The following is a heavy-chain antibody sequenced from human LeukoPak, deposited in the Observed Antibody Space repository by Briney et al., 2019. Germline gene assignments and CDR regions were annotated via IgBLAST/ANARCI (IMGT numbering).Heavy chain of an antibody. CDR2: ISGSGGST. Sequence: GGSLRLPCAASGFTFSSYAMSWVRQAPGKGLEWVSAISGSGGSTYYADSVKGRFTISRDNSKNTLYLQMNSLRAEDTAIYYCAKGKGYFYYMDVWGKGTTVTVSS. V-gene: IGHV3-23*01. CDR1: GFTFSSYA. CDR3: AKGKGYFYYMDV. J-gene: IGHJ6*03.